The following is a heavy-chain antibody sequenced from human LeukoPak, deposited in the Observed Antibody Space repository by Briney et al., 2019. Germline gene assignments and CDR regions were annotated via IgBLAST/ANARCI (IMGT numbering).Heavy chain of an antibody. CDR1: GGTFSNYA. D-gene: IGHD5-18*01. Sequence: SVKVSCKASGGTFSNYAISWVRQAPGQGLEWMGGIIPIFGTASYAQKFQGRVTITADESTSTAYMELSSLRSEDTAVYYCARDLGVMVRAFDIWGQGTMVTVSS. V-gene: IGHV1-69*13. CDR3: ARDLGVMVRAFDI. J-gene: IGHJ3*02. CDR2: IIPIFGTA.